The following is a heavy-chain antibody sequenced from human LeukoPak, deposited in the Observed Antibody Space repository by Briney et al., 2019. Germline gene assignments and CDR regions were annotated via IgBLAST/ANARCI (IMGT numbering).Heavy chain of an antibody. CDR3: TTFYHEYSPY. J-gene: IGHJ4*02. CDR2: IKSNADGGTP. D-gene: IGHD2/OR15-2a*01. V-gene: IGHV3-15*01. Sequence: GGSLRLSCAASRFSFMNAWMIWVRQAPGKGLEWVGRIKSNADGGTPDYAAPARGRFTISRDDSKNTLYLQMNSLKTEDTAVYYCTTFYHEYSPYWGRGTLVTVSS. CDR1: RFSFMNAW.